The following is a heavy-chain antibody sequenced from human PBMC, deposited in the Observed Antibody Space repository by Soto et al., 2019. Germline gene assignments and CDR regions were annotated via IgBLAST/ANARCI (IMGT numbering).Heavy chain of an antibody. V-gene: IGHV3-74*01. J-gene: IGHJ3*01. D-gene: IGHD2-21*02. CDR1: GFTFNYYW. CDR2: IHSDGSTT. CDR3: VRGDKGGFDL. Sequence: EVHLVESEGGLVQRGGSLRLSCAASGFTFNYYWMHWVRQAPGQGLVWVSHIHSDGSTTNYADSVKGRFTISRDNAKNTRDLQMNSLRAEDTAVYYCVRGDKGGFDLWGQGTTVTVSS.